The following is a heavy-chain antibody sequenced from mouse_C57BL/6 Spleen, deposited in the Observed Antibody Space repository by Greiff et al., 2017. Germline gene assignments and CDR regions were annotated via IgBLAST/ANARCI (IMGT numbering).Heavy chain of an antibody. CDR3: TRCGGNYAMAY. CDR1: GFTFSSYA. J-gene: IGHJ4*01. Sequence: EVQLVESGEGLVKPGGSLKLSCAASGFTFSSYAMSWVRQTPEKRLEWVAYISSGGDYIYYADTVKGRFTISRDNARNTLYLQMSSLKSEDTAMDYCTRCGGNYAMAYWGQGTSVTVSS. CDR2: ISSGGDYI. V-gene: IGHV5-9-1*02.